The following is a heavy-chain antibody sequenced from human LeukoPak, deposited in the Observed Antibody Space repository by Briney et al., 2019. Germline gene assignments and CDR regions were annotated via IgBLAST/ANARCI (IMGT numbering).Heavy chain of an antibody. CDR1: GFTFSSYA. V-gene: IGHV3-23*01. CDR3: AKGVSGVGSGSYYVVLGY. D-gene: IGHD3-10*01. Sequence: PGGSLRLSCAASGFTFSSYAMSWVRQAPGKGLEWVSAISGSGGSTYYADSVKGRFTISRDNSKNTLYLQMNSLRAEDTAVYYCAKGVSGVGSGSYYVVLGYWGQGTLVTVSS. CDR2: ISGSGGST. J-gene: IGHJ4*02.